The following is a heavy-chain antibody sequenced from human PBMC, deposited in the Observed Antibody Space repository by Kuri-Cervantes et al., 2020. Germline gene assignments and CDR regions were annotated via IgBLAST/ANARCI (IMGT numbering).Heavy chain of an antibody. V-gene: IGHV1-2*06. CDR1: GYTLSDHF. D-gene: IGHD3-16*01. CDR2: INPNSGHT. CDR3: AREVRVGGKYFDY. Sequence: ASVKVSCKGSGYTLSDHFMYWVRQAPGQGLEWMGRINPNSGHTDSAQKFQGRATMTRDTSINTAYMELSSLRSDDTAVYYCAREVRVGGKYFDYWGQGALVTVSS. J-gene: IGHJ4*02.